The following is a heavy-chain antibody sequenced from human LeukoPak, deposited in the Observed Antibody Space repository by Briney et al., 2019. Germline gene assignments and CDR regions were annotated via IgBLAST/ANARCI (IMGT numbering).Heavy chain of an antibody. J-gene: IGHJ5*02. Sequence: PSETLFLTCSVSGYSIGTGYYWGWIRQPPGKGLQWIGSIYGDGTTFYNPSLKSRLTISIDTSKNQFSLKVTSMTAADTAVYYCARPNTWITEGFDHWGQGALVTVSS. CDR3: ARPNTWITEGFDH. V-gene: IGHV4-38-2*01. CDR2: IYGDGTT. CDR1: GYSIGTGYY. D-gene: IGHD3-16*01.